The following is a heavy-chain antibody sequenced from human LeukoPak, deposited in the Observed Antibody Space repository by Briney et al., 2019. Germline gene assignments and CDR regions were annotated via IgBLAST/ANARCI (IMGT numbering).Heavy chain of an antibody. Sequence: PGGSLRLSCAASGFTFSNYAMSWVRQAPGKGLDWVSIIGGNDSSTYYADSVKGRFTISRDNSKNTLHLQMNSLRAEDTAVYYCARDYDFWSGQSEKYGMDVWGQGTTVTVSS. CDR3: ARDYDFWSGQSEKYGMDV. CDR1: GFTFSNYA. CDR2: IGGNDSST. V-gene: IGHV3-23*01. D-gene: IGHD3-3*01. J-gene: IGHJ6*02.